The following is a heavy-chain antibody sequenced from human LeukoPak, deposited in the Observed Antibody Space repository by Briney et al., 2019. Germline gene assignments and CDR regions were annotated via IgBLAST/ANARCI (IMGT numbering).Heavy chain of an antibody. Sequence: GESLKISCKGSGYSFPSYWIGWVRQMPGKGLEWMGIIYPGDSDTRYSPSFQGQVTISADKSISTAYLQWSSLKASDTAMYYCARPMGHYDFWSGYYVLSFDYWGQGTLVTVSS. CDR3: ARPMGHYDFWSGYYVLSFDY. CDR2: IYPGDSDT. D-gene: IGHD3-3*01. CDR1: GYSFPSYW. J-gene: IGHJ4*02. V-gene: IGHV5-51*01.